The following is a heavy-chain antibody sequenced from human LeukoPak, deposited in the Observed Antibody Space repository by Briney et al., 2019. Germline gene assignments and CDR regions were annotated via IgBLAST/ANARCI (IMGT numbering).Heavy chain of an antibody. J-gene: IGHJ4*02. CDR2: LSGSGGGT. CDR3: AKRGVVIRVFLVGFHKEAYYFDS. D-gene: IGHD3-10*01. V-gene: IGHV3-23*01. Sequence: GGSLRLSCAVSGITLSNYGMSWVRQAPGKGLEWVAGLSGSGGGTTYADSVQGRFTIPRDNPKNTLYLQMNSLRAEDTAVYFCAKRGVVIRVFLVGFHKEAYYFDSWSQGALVTVSS. CDR1: GITLSNYG.